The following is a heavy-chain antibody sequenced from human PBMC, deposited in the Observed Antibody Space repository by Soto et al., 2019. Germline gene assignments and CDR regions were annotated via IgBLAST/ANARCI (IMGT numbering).Heavy chain of an antibody. V-gene: IGHV3-30-3*01. CDR3: ARDGDIVVVVPATWFAFDI. CDR1: GFTFNSYE. J-gene: IGHJ3*02. CDR2: ISYDGSNK. D-gene: IGHD2-15*01. Sequence: PGGSLRLSCVVSGFTFNSYEMNWVRQAPGKGLEWVAIISYDGSNKYYADSVKGRFTISRDNSKNTLYLQMNSLKAEDTALYYCARDGDIVVVVPATWFAFDIWGQGTMVTVSS.